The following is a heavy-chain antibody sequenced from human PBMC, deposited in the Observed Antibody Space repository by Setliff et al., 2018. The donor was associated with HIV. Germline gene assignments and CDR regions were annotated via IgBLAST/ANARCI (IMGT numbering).Heavy chain of an antibody. J-gene: IGHJ5*02. CDR2: IYYSGST. CDR1: GGSISSSSYY. V-gene: IGHV4-31*03. CDR3: AREGARHYGSGRYHSWFDP. D-gene: IGHD3-10*01. Sequence: ASETLSLTCSVSGGSISSSSYYWGWIRQPPGKGLEWIGYIYYSGSTYYNPSLKSRVTMSVDTSKNQFSLKLSSVTAADTAVYYCAREGARHYGSGRYHSWFDPWGQGTQVTVSS.